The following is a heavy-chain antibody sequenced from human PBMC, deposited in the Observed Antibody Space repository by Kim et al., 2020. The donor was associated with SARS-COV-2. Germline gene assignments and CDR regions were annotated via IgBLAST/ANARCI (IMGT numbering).Heavy chain of an antibody. Sequence: GGSLRLSCTASGFTFGDYAMSWVRQAPGKGLEWVGFIRSKAYGGTTEYAASVKGRFTISRDDSKSIAYLQMNSLKTEDTAVYYCTRDFHPNYYDSSGYYSLYYYYGMDLWGQGTTVTVSS. J-gene: IGHJ6*02. V-gene: IGHV3-49*04. D-gene: IGHD3-22*01. CDR2: IRSKAYGGTT. CDR1: GFTFGDYA. CDR3: TRDFHPNYYDSSGYYSLYYYYGMDL.